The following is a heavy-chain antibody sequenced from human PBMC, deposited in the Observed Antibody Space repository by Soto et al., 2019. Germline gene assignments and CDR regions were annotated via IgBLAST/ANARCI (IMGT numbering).Heavy chain of an antibody. D-gene: IGHD1-26*01. CDR1: GFSFSNYA. CDR2: ISDDGSDK. CDR3: AKSSWLSKSNSLSYLQDV. J-gene: IGHJ6*04. V-gene: IGHV3-30*18. Sequence: GGSLRLSCAASGFSFSNYAIHWVRQAPGKGLDWVAVISDDGSDKYYTDSVKGRFTISRDNSKNTLYLQMNSLRPEDTAVYHYAKSSWLSKSNSLSYLQDVWSRGSTDTGSS.